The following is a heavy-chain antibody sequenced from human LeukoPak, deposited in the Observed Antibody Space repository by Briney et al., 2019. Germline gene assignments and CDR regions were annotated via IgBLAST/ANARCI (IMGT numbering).Heavy chain of an antibody. V-gene: IGHV4-59*01. CDR1: GGSLNNYY. J-gene: IGHJ3*02. CDR2: ISYSGSA. Sequence: SETLSLTCTVSGGSLNNYYWTWIRQPPGKGLEWIGYISYSGSANYNPSLKSRLTISVGSSKNRFFLKVNSVTAADTAMYYCVKSNSRYQPWTLDIWGRGTMVTVSS. CDR3: VKSNSRYQPWTLDI. D-gene: IGHD2-2*01.